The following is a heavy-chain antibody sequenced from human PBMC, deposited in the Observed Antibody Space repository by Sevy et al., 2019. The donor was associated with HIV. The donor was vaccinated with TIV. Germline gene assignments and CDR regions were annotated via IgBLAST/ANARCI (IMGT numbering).Heavy chain of an antibody. Sequence: GESLKISCKGSGYSFNSHWIGWVRHMPGKGLEWMGVIYPDDSDTRYSPSFQGQVTFSADKSISTAYLQWSSLKASDSAMYYCATSRSGYFDSSGYYIYRGQGTLVTVSS. V-gene: IGHV5-51*01. CDR3: ATSRSGYFDSSGYYIY. J-gene: IGHJ4*02. CDR2: IYPDDSDT. D-gene: IGHD3-22*01. CDR1: GYSFNSHW.